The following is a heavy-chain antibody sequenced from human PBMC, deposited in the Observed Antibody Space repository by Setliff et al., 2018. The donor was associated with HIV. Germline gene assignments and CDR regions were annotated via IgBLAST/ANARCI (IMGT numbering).Heavy chain of an antibody. J-gene: IGHJ4*02. D-gene: IGHD3-22*01. Sequence: PSETLSLTCAVYGGSFSGYYWSWIRQPPGKGLEWIGEINHSGSTNYNPSLKSRVTISVDTSKNQFSLKLSSVTAADTAVYYCARVSAGKDYYDSSGYYYRFDYWGQGTLVTVSS. CDR3: ARVSAGKDYYDSSGYYYRFDY. V-gene: IGHV4-34*01. CDR1: GGSFSGYY. CDR2: INHSGST.